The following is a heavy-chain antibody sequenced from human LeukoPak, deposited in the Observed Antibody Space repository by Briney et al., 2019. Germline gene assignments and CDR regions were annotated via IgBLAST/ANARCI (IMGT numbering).Heavy chain of an antibody. D-gene: IGHD5-18*01. CDR2: IYHSGST. J-gene: IGHJ4*02. Sequence: SQTLSLTCAASGGSISSGGYSWSWIRQPPGKGLEWIGYIYHSGSTYYNPSLKSRVTISVDRSKNQFSLKLSSVTAADTAVYYCARGDSYGPFDYWGQGTLVTVSS. CDR3: ARGDSYGPFDY. V-gene: IGHV4-30-2*01. CDR1: GGSISSGGYS.